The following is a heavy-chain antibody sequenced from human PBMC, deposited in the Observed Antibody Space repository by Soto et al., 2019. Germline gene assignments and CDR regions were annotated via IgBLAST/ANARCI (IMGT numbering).Heavy chain of an antibody. D-gene: IGHD5-12*01. J-gene: IGHJ4*02. V-gene: IGHV1-2*02. CDR1: GYTFIGYY. CDR3: ARVPLRGYSGHFEY. Sequence: ASVKVSCKASGYTFIGYYIHWVRQAPGQGLEWIGWINPNGAGTNYAQNFQGRVTMTRDTAITTAYMELSRLGSDDTAIYYCARVPLRGYSGHFEYWGQGTMVTVSS. CDR2: INPNGAGT.